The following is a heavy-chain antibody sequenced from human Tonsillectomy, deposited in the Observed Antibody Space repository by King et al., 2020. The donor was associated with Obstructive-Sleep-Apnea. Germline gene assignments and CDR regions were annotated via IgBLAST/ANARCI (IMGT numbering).Heavy chain of an antibody. D-gene: IGHD5-18*01. CDR3: ARGGYTAMVVGY. V-gene: IGHV3-33*01. CDR2: IWYDGSNK. J-gene: IGHJ4*02. Sequence: QLVQSGGGVVQPGRSLRLSCAASGFTFSSYGMHWVRQAPGKGLEWVAVIWYDGSNKYYADSVKGRFTISRDNSKNTLYLQMNSLRAEDTAVYYCARGGYTAMVVGYWGQGTLVTVSS. CDR1: GFTFSSYG.